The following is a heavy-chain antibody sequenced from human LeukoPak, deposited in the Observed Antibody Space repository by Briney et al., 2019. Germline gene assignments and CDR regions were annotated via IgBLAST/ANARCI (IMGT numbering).Heavy chain of an antibody. Sequence: ASVKVSCKASGYIFTTYYMHWVRQAPGQGLEWMGWINPNSGGTNYAQKFQGRITMTRDTSISTAYMELSRLRSDDTAVYYCARQPLVVVPAAVRYYYMDVWGKGTTVTVSS. CDR3: ARQPLVVVPAAVRYYYMDV. CDR2: INPNSGGT. V-gene: IGHV1-2*02. CDR1: GYIFTTYY. J-gene: IGHJ6*03. D-gene: IGHD2-2*01.